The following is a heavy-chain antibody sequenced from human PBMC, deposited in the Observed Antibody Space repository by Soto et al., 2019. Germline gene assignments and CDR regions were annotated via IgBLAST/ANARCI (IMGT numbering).Heavy chain of an antibody. CDR1: GGSISSSSYY. D-gene: IGHD4-17*01. J-gene: IGHJ6*03. Sequence: SETLSLTCTVSGGSISSSSYYWGWIRQPPGKGLEWIGSIYYSGSTYYNPSLKSRVTISVDTSKNQFSLKLSSVTAADTAVYYCAREKGDYLVGYYYYYMDVWGKGTTVTVSS. CDR3: AREKGDYLVGYYYYYMDV. V-gene: IGHV4-39*07. CDR2: IYYSGST.